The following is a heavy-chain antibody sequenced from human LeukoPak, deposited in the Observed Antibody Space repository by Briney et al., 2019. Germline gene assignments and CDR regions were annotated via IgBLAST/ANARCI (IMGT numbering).Heavy chain of an antibody. J-gene: IGHJ3*02. CDR1: GGSISSYY. V-gene: IGHV4-59*08. D-gene: IGHD3-22*01. CDR3: ARRNSSGYLDAFDI. Sequence: PSETLSLTCTVSGGSISSYYWSWIRQPPGKGLEWIGYIYYSGSTNYNPSLKSRVTISVDTSKNQVSLKLSSVTAADTAVYYCARRNSSGYLDAFDIWGQGTMVSVSS. CDR2: IYYSGST.